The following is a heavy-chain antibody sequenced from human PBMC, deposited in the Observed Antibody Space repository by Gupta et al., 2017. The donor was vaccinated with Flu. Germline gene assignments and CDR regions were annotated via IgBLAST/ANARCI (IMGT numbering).Heavy chain of an antibody. CDR3: ARVSGSRSGYYYYYGMDV. V-gene: IGHV3-21*01. CDR1: GFTFSSYS. CDR2: ISSSSSYI. D-gene: IGHD1-26*01. J-gene: IGHJ6*02. Sequence: EVQLVESGGGLVKPGGSLRLSCAASGFTFSSYSMNWVRQAPGKGLEWVSSISSSSSYIYYADSVKGRFTISRDNAKNSLYLQMNSLRAEDTAVYYCARVSGSRSGYYYYYGMDVWGQGTTVTVSS.